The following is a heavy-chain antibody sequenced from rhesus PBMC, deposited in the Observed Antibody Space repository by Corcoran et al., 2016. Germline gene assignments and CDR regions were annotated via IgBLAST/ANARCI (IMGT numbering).Heavy chain of an antibody. CDR1: GYRFTIRW. CDR3: AKKDSNYLNRFDV. D-gene: IGHD4-23*01. CDR2: IYPGESDT. J-gene: IGHJ5-1*01. V-gene: IGHV5S1*01. Sequence: EVQLVQSGAEVKRPGESLRFSCTTSGYRFTIRWISWVRQLTGYGLEWMGSIYPGESDTRYNPSFQGHVTSSADKSISTTYLQWSSLKASDTATYYCAKKDSNYLNRFDVWGPGVLVTVSS.